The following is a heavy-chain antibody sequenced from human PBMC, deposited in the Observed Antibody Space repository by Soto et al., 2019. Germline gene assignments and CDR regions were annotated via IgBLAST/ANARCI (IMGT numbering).Heavy chain of an antibody. CDR1: GYRFTSYW. V-gene: IGHV5-10-1*01. CDR3: ATTKDFWSGYPGGMDV. D-gene: IGHD3-3*01. J-gene: IGHJ6*02. CDR2: IDPSDSYT. Sequence: GESLKISCKGSGYRFTSYWINWVRQMPGKGLEWMGEIDPSDSYTYYRPSFQGHVTISADKSISTAYLQWSSLKASDTAIYYCATTKDFWSGYPGGMDVWGQGTTVTVSS.